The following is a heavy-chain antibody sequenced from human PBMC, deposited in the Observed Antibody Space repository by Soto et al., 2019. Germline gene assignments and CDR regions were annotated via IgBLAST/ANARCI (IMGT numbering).Heavy chain of an antibody. CDR3: ARQFIGEDGARYFDY. CDR1: GGSISSGGYS. V-gene: IGHV4-30-2*01. J-gene: IGHJ4*02. CDR2: IYHSGST. D-gene: IGHD1-26*01. Sequence: SETLSLTCAVSGGSISSGGYSWSWIRQPPGKGLEWIGYIYHSGSTYYNPSLKSRVTISVDRSKNQFSLKLSSVTAADTAVYYCARQFIGEDGARYFDYWGQGTLVTVSS.